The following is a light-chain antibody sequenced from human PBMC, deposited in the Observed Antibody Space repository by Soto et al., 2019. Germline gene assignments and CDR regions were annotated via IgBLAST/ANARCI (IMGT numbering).Light chain of an antibody. J-gene: IGKJ5*01. CDR3: HTYNSYPRSIT. CDR1: QSVSRR. CDR2: DAS. Sequence: DIQMTQSPSTLSASLGDRITITCRAGQSVSRRLAWYQQKPGKAPKLLIYDASSLESGVPSRFSGRGSGTEFTLTISSLQPDDCATYYCHTYNSYPRSITFGQGTRLEI. V-gene: IGKV1-5*01.